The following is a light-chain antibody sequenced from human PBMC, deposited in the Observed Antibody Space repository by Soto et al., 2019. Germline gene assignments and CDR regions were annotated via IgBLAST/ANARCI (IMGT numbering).Light chain of an antibody. CDR3: LSADISGSYWV. CDR2: KDT. V-gene: IGLV3-16*01. CDR1: ALEKKY. Sequence: SYELTQPPSVSVSLGQTAKITCSGDALEKKYAYWCQQKPGQFPILVMFKDTERPSGVPERFSASSSGTQVTLTISGVQAEDEADYYCLSADISGSYWVFGGGTKVTVL. J-gene: IGLJ3*02.